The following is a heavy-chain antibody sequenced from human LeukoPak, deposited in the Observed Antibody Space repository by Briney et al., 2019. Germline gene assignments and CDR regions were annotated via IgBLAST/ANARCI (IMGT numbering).Heavy chain of an antibody. CDR3: ATNPSCGYTSWYYYYMDV. V-gene: IGHV4-39*01. CDR2: IYYSGST. Sequence: SETLSLTCTVSGGSISSSSYYWGWIRQPPGKGLEWIGSIYYSGSTYYNPSLKSRVTISVDTSKNQFSLKLSSVTAADTAVYYCATNPSCGYTSWYYYYMDVWGKGTTVTVSS. D-gene: IGHD3-22*01. CDR1: GGSISSSSYY. J-gene: IGHJ6*03.